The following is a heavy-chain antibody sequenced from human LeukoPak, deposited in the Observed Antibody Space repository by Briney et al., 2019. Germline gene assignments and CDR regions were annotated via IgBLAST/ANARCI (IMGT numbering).Heavy chain of an antibody. D-gene: IGHD3-10*01. CDR3: ARVAHGAMIRGVMRWFDP. J-gene: IGHJ5*02. CDR2: INAGNGNT. CDR1: GYTFTSYA. Sequence: EASVKVSCKASGYTFTSYATHWVRQAPGQRLEWMGWINAGNGNTKYSQKFQGRVTITRDTSASTAYMELSSLRSEDTAVYYCARVAHGAMIRGVMRWFDPWGQGTLVTVSS. V-gene: IGHV1-3*01.